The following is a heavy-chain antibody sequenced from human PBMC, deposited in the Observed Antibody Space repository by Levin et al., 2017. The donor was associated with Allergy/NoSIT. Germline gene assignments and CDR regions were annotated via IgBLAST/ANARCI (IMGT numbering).Heavy chain of an antibody. Sequence: LSLTCAASGFTFSSYAMSWVRQAPGKGLEWVSAISGSGGSTYYADSVKGRFTISRDNSKNTLYLQMNSLRAEDTAVYYCAKWRYYGSGSYDYWGQGTLVTVSS. CDR1: GFTFSSYA. J-gene: IGHJ4*02. CDR3: AKWRYYGSGSYDY. D-gene: IGHD3-10*01. V-gene: IGHV3-23*01. CDR2: ISGSGGST.